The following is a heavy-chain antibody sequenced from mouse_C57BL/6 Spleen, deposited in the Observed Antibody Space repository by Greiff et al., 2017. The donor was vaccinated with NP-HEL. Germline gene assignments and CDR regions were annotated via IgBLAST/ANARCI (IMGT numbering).Heavy chain of an antibody. CDR2: ISSGGSYT. CDR3: ARDDGYFYFDY. J-gene: IGHJ2*01. V-gene: IGHV5-6*01. D-gene: IGHD2-3*01. Sequence: EVQLVESGGDLVKPGGSLKLSCAASGFTFSSYGMSWVRQTPDKRLEWVATISSGGSYTYYPDSVKGRFTISRDNAKNTLYLQMSSLKSEDTAMYYCARDDGYFYFDYWGQGTTLTVSS. CDR1: GFTFSSYG.